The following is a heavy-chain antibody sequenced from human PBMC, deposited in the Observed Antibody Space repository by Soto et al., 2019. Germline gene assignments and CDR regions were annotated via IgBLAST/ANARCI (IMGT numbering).Heavy chain of an antibody. J-gene: IGHJ4*02. Sequence: EVQLVQSGAEVKKTGESLSISCKISGYSFTTYWISWVRQMPGKGLEWMGRIDHRDSSTNYSPSFQGHVTISADKSISTAYMQWSNLKASDTAMYYCATGGSGWYYWGQGNLVTVSS. V-gene: IGHV5-10-1*01. CDR2: IDHRDSST. CDR3: ATGGSGWYY. CDR1: GYSFTTYW. D-gene: IGHD6-19*01.